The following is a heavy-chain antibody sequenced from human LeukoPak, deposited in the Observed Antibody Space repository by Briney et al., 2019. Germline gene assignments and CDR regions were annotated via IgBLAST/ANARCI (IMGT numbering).Heavy chain of an antibody. Sequence: GGSLRLSCAASGFTFSNAWMSWVRQAPGKGLEWVGRIKSKTDGGTTDYAAPVKGRFTISRDDSKNTLYLQMNSLKTEGTAVYYCTTLVGATRGFDYWGQGTLVTVSS. CDR2: IKSKTDGGTT. V-gene: IGHV3-15*01. D-gene: IGHD1-26*01. J-gene: IGHJ4*02. CDR3: TTLVGATRGFDY. CDR1: GFTFSNAW.